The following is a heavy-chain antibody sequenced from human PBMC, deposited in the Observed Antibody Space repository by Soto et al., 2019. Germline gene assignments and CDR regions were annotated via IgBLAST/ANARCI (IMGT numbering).Heavy chain of an antibody. D-gene: IGHD3-22*01. CDR2: IIPIFGTA. CDR1: GGTFSSYA. J-gene: IGHJ4*02. CDR3: ARANMIVVVASFDY. Sequence: ASVKVSCKASGGTFSSYAISWVRQAPGQGLEWMGGIIPIFGTANYAQKFQGRVTITADESTSTAYMELSSLRSEDTAVYYCARANMIVVVASFDYWGQGTLVTVSS. V-gene: IGHV1-69*13.